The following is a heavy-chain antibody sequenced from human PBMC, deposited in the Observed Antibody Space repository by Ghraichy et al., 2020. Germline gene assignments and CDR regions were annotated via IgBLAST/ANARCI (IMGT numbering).Heavy chain of an antibody. V-gene: IGHV1-2*02. CDR1: GYTFTGYY. J-gene: IGHJ4*02. CDR3: ARSLWFGELLQFDY. D-gene: IGHD3-10*01. CDR2: INPNSGGT. Sequence: ASVKVSCKASGYTFTGYYMHWVRQAPGQGLEWMGWINPNSGGTNYAQKFQGRVTMTRDTSISTAYMELSRLRSDDTAVYYCARSLWFGELLQFDYWGQGTLVTVSS.